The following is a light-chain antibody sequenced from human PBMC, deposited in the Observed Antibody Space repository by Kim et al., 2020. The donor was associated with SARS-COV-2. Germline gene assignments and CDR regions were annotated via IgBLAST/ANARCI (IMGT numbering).Light chain of an antibody. CDR1: NIGCNN. CDR3: QVWGSSSIGV. J-gene: IGLJ3*02. V-gene: IGLV3-21*04. Sequence: VATGEKAESTCGVNNIGCNNVQWYQQKTDQAPVLVIYYDSDLRSAITEQFSGSIAGSTAPLTISRVEAGNEADYYCQVWGSSSIGVFGGGTQLTVL. CDR2: YDS.